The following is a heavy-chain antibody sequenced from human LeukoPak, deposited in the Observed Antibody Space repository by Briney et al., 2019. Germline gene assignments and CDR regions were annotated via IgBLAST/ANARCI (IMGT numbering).Heavy chain of an antibody. J-gene: IGHJ4*02. D-gene: IGHD4-17*01. CDR2: ISGSGGST. V-gene: IGHV3-23*01. CDR3: AKDGSSPYLMTTVTTHTDY. CDR1: GFTFSSYA. Sequence: GGSLRLSCAASGFTFSSYAMSWVRPAPGKGLEWVSAISGSGGSTYYADSVKGRFTISRDNSKNTLYLQMNSLRAEDTAVYYCAKDGSSPYLMTTVTTHTDYWGQGTLVTVSS.